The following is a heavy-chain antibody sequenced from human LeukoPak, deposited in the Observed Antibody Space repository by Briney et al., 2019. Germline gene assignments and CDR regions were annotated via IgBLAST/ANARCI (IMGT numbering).Heavy chain of an antibody. Sequence: SVKVSCKASGGTFSSYAISWVRQAPGQGLEWMGGIIPIFGTANYAQKFQGRVTITADESTSTAYMELSSLRSEDTAVYYCARAGEGYCSGGSCYVWGYWGQGTLVTVSS. D-gene: IGHD2-15*01. V-gene: IGHV1-69*13. J-gene: IGHJ4*02. CDR3: ARAGEGYCSGGSCYVWGY. CDR2: IIPIFGTA. CDR1: GGTFSSYA.